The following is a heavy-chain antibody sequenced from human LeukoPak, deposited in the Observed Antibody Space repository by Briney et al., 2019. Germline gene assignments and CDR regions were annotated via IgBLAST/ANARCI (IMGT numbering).Heavy chain of an antibody. CDR3: ARCRPDTAMVDYYYYYGMDV. D-gene: IGHD5-18*01. CDR1: GGSISSDGYY. Sequence: SQTLSLTCTVSGGSISSDGYYWSWIRQHPGKGLEWIGYIYYSGSTYYNPSLKSRVTISVDTSKNQFSLKLSSVTAADTAVYYCARCRPDTAMVDYYYYYGMDVWGQGTTVTVSS. J-gene: IGHJ6*02. V-gene: IGHV4-31*03. CDR2: IYYSGST.